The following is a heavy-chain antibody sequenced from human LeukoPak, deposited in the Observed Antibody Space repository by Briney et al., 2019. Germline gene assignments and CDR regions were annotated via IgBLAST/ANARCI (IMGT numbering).Heavy chain of an antibody. V-gene: IGHV4-4*07. D-gene: IGHD6-13*01. CDR2: IYTSGTT. CDR1: GGSISSYY. Sequence: SETLSLTCIVSGGSISSYYWSWIRQPAGKGLEWIGRIYTSGTTNYNPSLKSRVTISVDTSKNQFSLKLSSVTAADTAVYYCARDHKSSTWYFDYWGQGTLVTVSS. J-gene: IGHJ4*02. CDR3: ARDHKSSTWYFDY.